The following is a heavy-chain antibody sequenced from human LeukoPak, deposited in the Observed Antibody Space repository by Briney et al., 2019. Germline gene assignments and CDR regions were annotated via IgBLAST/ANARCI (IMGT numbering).Heavy chain of an antibody. D-gene: IGHD6-19*01. CDR3: ARDCSSGWLGYYYYYMDV. CDR2: ISAYNGNT. CDR1: GYTFTSYG. Sequence: GASVKVSCKASGYTFTSYGISWVRQAPGQGLERMGWISAYNGNTNYAQKLQGRVTMTTDTSTSTAYMELRSLRSEDTAVYYCARDCSSGWLGYYYYYMDVWGKGTTVTISS. V-gene: IGHV1-18*01. J-gene: IGHJ6*03.